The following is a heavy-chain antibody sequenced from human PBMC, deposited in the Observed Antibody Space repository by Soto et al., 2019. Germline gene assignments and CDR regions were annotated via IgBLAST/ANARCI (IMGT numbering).Heavy chain of an antibody. CDR1: GFTFSSYW. D-gene: IGHD5-18*01. J-gene: IGHJ3*02. CDR2: INSDGSSS. CDR3: AKAEYRDRGAFDI. Sequence: EVQLVESGGGLVQPGGSLRLSCAASGFTFSSYWMHWVRQAPGKGLVWVSRINSDGSSSTYADSVKGRFTISRDNAKNKLYMQMNSLRVEDTAVYHCAKAEYRDRGAFDIWGQGTMVTVPS. V-gene: IGHV3-74*01.